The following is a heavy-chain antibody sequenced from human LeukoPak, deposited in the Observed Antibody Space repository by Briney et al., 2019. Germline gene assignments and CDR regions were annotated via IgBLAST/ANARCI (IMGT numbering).Heavy chain of an antibody. CDR3: ARVKCTVTSCDWFDP. Sequence: SETLSLTCAVYGGSFSGYYWSWIRQPPGKGLEWIGEINHSGSTNYNPSLKSRVTISVDTSKNQFSLKLSSVTAADTAVYYCARVKCTVTSCDWFDPWGQRTLVTVSS. J-gene: IGHJ5*02. V-gene: IGHV4-34*01. CDR1: GGSFSGYY. CDR2: INHSGST. D-gene: IGHD4-17*01.